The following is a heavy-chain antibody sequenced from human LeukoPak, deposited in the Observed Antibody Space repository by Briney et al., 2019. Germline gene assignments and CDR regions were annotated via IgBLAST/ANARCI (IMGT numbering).Heavy chain of an antibody. CDR3: ARGNYYGQDY. CDR1: GFTFSSYW. D-gene: IGHD3-10*01. J-gene: IGHJ4*02. V-gene: IGHV3-74*01. CDR2: INSDGSTT. Sequence: GGSPRLSCGASGFTFSSYWMHWVRQAPGKGLVWISRINSDGSTTSYADSVKGRFTISRDNAKNTLYLQMNSLRAEDTAVYYCARGNYYGQDYWGQGTLVTVSS.